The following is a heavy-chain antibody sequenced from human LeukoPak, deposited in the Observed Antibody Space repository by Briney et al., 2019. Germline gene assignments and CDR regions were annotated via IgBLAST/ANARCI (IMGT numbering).Heavy chain of an antibody. CDR2: IKQDGSEK. CDR1: GFTFSSYW. V-gene: IGHV3-7*05. J-gene: IGHJ4*02. D-gene: IGHD2-15*01. CDR3: ARELGSGGTCLGY. Sequence: GGSLRLSCAASGFTFSSYWMTWVRHAPGKGLEGVATIKQDGSEKFYVDSVKGRFTISRDNAKNSLYLQMNTLRAEDTAVYYCARELGSGGTCLGYWGQGTLVTVSS.